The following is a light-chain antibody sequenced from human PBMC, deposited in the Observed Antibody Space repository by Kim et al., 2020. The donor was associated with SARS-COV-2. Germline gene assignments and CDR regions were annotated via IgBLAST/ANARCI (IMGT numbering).Light chain of an antibody. CDR1: QRVTGTY. CDR3: QQYGDSPKK. V-gene: IGKV3-20*01. Sequence: PGERATLSCRASQRVTGTYLAWYQQKPGQAPRLLISDASSRAAGIPDRFSGNGSGTDFTLTISRLEPGDSAVYHCQQYGDSPKKFGQGTKV. J-gene: IGKJ1*01. CDR2: DAS.